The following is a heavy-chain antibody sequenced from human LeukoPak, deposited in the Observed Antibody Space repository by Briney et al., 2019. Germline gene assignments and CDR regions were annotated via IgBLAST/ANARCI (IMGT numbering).Heavy chain of an antibody. D-gene: IGHD3-9*01. CDR1: GGSFSGYY. J-gene: IGHJ4*02. Sequence: TSSETLSLTCAVYGGSFSGYYWSWIRQPPGKGLEWIGEINHSGSTNYNPSLKSRVTISVDTSKNQFSLKLSSVTAADTAVYYCARRLLRYFDWLPKPFDYWGQGTLVTVSS. V-gene: IGHV4-34*01. CDR3: ARRLLRYFDWLPKPFDY. CDR2: INHSGST.